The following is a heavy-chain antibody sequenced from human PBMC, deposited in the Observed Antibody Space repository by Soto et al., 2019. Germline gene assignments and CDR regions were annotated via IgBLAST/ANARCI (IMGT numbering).Heavy chain of an antibody. Sequence: SETLSLTCSVSGGSISSGDYYWNWIRQSPGRGLEWIGSIFYTGKTHYNPSLKSRLTISVDASKNEFSLRLSSVTAADTALYYCARTEDGYNTNFEYWGQGALVTVSS. D-gene: IGHD5-18*01. CDR2: IFYTGKT. CDR1: GGSISSGDYY. J-gene: IGHJ4*02. V-gene: IGHV4-30-4*01. CDR3: ARTEDGYNTNFEY.